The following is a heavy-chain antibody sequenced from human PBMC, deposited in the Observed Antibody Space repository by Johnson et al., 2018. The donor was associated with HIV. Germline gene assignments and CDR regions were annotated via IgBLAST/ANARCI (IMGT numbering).Heavy chain of an antibody. CDR3: TRVSFGEGAFDI. CDR2: SRNKANSYTT. D-gene: IGHD3-10*01. Sequence: MLLVESGGGLVQPGGSLRLSCAASGFTFSDHYMDWVRQAPGKGLEWVGRSRNKANSYTTEYAASVKGRFTISRDDSKNSLYLQMNSLKTEDTAVYYCTRVSFGEGAFDIWGQGTVVTVSS. V-gene: IGHV3-72*01. CDR1: GFTFSDHY. J-gene: IGHJ3*02.